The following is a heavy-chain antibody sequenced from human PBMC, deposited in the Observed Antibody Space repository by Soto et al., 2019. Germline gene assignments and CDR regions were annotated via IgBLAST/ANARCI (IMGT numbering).Heavy chain of an antibody. Sequence: ASVKVSCKASGSTFTNYGFSWVRQAPGQGLEWMGWISANNGDTHYAQKLQGRVTLTTDTSTSTVYMELRSPRSDDTAVYYCARKPTGQPFDYWGQGALVTVSS. J-gene: IGHJ4*02. CDR2: ISANNGDT. CDR1: GSTFTNYG. CDR3: ARKPTGQPFDY. V-gene: IGHV1-18*01. D-gene: IGHD1-1*01.